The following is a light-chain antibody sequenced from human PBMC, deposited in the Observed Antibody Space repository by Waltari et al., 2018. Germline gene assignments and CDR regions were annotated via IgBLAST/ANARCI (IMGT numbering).Light chain of an antibody. Sequence: EIVLTQSPVILSLSPGEGATLSCRASQSVSTYLAWYQQKPGQAPRLLIYGASNRATGIPARLSGSGSGTDFTLSINSLEPEDFAVYYCQHYNNWPITFGQGTRLEIK. CDR3: QHYNNWPIT. CDR2: GAS. V-gene: IGKV3-11*01. J-gene: IGKJ5*01. CDR1: QSVSTY.